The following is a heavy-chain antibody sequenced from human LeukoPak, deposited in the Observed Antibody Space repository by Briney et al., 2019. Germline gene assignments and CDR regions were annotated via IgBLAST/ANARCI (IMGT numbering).Heavy chain of an antibody. CDR3: ARDAQYYYDSSGRDY. CDR2: ISGSGGNT. V-gene: IGHV3-21*01. CDR1: GFTFSSYG. J-gene: IGHJ4*02. Sequence: PGGSLRLSCAASGFTFSSYGMHWVRQAPGKGLEWVSGISGSGGNTYYADSVKGRFTISRDNAKNSLYLQMNSLRAEDTAVYYCARDAQYYYDSSGRDYWGQGTLVTVSS. D-gene: IGHD3-22*01.